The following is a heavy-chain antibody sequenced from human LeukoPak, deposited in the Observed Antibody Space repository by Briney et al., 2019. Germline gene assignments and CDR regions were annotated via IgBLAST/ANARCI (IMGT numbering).Heavy chain of an antibody. J-gene: IGHJ5*02. CDR1: GFTFSSYA. CDR2: ISYDGSNK. V-gene: IGHV3-30*01. D-gene: IGHD3-10*01. CDR3: ANEGVGET. Sequence: GGSLRLSCAASGFTFSSYAMHRVRQAPGKGLEWVAVISYDGSNKYYADSVKGRFTISRDNSKNTLYLQMNSLRTEDTALYYCANEGVGETWGQGTLVTVSS.